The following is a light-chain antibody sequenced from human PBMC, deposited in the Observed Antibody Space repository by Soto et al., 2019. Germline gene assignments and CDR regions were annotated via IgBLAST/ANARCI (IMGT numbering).Light chain of an antibody. CDR3: LQDYNYPPT. J-gene: IGKJ1*01. CDR2: AAS. Sequence: AIRMTQSPSSLSASTGDRVTITCRASQAINNYLVWFQQKPGKAPKLLIYAASSLQSGVPSRFSGSGSGTDFTLTISSLQPEDFATYYCLQDYNYPPTFGQGTKVDNK. V-gene: IGKV1-6*01. CDR1: QAINNY.